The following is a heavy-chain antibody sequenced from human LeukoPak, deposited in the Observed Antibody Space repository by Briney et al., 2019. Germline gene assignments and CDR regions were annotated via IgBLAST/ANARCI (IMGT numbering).Heavy chain of an antibody. D-gene: IGHD3-22*01. Sequence: GGSLRLSCVVSRLTFNSNAMYWVRQAPGKGLEWVSGISVSGGSEYYADSVKGRFTISRDNSKNTLYLQMNSLRAEDTAVYYCAKADYYDSSGRDYWGQGTLVTVSS. J-gene: IGHJ4*02. V-gene: IGHV3-23*01. CDR3: AKADYYDSSGRDY. CDR2: ISVSGGSE. CDR1: RLTFNSNA.